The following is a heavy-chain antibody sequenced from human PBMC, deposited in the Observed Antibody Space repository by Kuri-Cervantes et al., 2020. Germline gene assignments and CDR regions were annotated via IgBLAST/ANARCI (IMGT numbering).Heavy chain of an antibody. V-gene: IGHV3-21*03. CDR3: ARLLWFGESAPTKDY. Sequence: GGSLRLSCAASGFTFSSYSMNWVRQAPGKGLEWVSSISSSSSYIYYADSVKGRFTISRDNAKNSLYLQMNSLRAEDTAVYYCARLLWFGESAPTKDYWGQGTLVTSPQ. D-gene: IGHD3-10*01. CDR2: ISSSSSYI. CDR1: GFTFSSYS. J-gene: IGHJ4*02.